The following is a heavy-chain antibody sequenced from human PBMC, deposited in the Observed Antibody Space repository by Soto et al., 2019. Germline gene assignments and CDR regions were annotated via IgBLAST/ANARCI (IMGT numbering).Heavy chain of an antibody. D-gene: IGHD4-17*01. Sequence: ASVKVSCKVSGYTLTELSMHWVRQAPGKGLEWMGGFDPEDGETIYAQKFQGRVTMTEDTSTDTAYMELSSLRSEDTAVYYCATVGGDYYYFDYWDQGTLVTVSS. J-gene: IGHJ4*02. CDR1: GYTLTELS. CDR3: ATVGGDYYYFDY. CDR2: FDPEDGET. V-gene: IGHV1-24*01.